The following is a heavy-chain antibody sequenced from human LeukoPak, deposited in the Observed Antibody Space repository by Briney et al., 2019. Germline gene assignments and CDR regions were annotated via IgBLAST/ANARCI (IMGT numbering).Heavy chain of an antibody. CDR3: ARGITLKYYYYYYMDV. CDR1: GGTFSSYA. J-gene: IGHJ6*03. V-gene: IGHV1-69*05. CDR2: IIPIFGTA. Sequence: SVKVSCKASGGTFSSYAISWVRQAPGQGLEWMGGIIPIFGTANYAQKFQGRVTITTDESTSTAYMELSSLRSEDTAVYYCARGITLKYYYYYYMDVWGKGTTVTVSS.